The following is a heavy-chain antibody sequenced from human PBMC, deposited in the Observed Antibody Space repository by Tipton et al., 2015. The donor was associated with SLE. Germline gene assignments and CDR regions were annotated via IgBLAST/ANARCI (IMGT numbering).Heavy chain of an antibody. J-gene: IGHJ6*02. CDR3: ARLDVLLWFRGLDV. D-gene: IGHD3-10*01. V-gene: IGHV4-39*07. CDR1: GGSISSSNHY. CDR2: AYYSRYT. Sequence: LRLSCTVSGGSISSSNHYWGWIRQPPGKGLEWVGSAYYSRYTYYNPSLKSRVIISVETSKNQFSLKLSSVTAADTAVYYCARLDVLLWFRGLDVWGQGTTVTVSS.